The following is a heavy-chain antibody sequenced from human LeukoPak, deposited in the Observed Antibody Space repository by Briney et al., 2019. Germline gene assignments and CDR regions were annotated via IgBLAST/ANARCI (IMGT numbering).Heavy chain of an antibody. CDR3: AKVGQQWLVFDY. J-gene: IGHJ4*02. CDR1: GFIFGDHA. V-gene: IGHV3-23*01. CDR2: ISGSGGST. D-gene: IGHD6-19*01. Sequence: AGGSLRLSCFASGFIFGDHAMSWVRQAPGKGLEWVSAISGSGGSTYYADSVKGRFTISRDNSKNTLYLQMNSLRAEDTAVYYCAKVGQQWLVFDYWGQGTLVTVSS.